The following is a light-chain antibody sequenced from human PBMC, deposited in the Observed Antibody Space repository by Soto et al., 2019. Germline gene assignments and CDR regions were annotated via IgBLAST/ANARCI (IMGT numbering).Light chain of an antibody. CDR2: DAS. V-gene: IGKV3-11*01. J-gene: IGKJ5*01. CDR1: QTVSSY. Sequence: EIVLTQSPATLSFSPGERATLSCRASQTVSSYLLWYQQKPGQAPRLLIYDASNRATGVPARFTGSGSETDFTLTISSLEPEDFAVYYCQHRMNWPLTFGQGTRLEIK. CDR3: QHRMNWPLT.